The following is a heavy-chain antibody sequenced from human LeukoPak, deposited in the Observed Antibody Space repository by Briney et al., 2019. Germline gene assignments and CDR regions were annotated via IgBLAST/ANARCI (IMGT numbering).Heavy chain of an antibody. D-gene: IGHD3-10*01. Sequence: GESLKISCQDSGYSFTSSWIGWARQMPGKGLVWMAIINPGDSDTRYSPSFQGQVTISADKSISTVYLQWGSLKASDTAMYYCARQPGAGWFDPWGQGPLVTVSS. J-gene: IGHJ5*02. CDR2: INPGDSDT. CDR3: ARQPGAGWFDP. V-gene: IGHV5-51*01. CDR1: GYSFTSSW.